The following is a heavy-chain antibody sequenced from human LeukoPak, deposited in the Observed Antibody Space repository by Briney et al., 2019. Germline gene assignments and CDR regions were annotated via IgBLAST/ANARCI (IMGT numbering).Heavy chain of an antibody. D-gene: IGHD3-10*01. Sequence: GGSLRLSCAASGFTFSSYWMSWVRQAPGKGLEWVANIKQDGSEKYYVDSVKGRFTISRDNAKNLLYLQMNSLRAEDTAVYYCARDHITMVRGVITPFEYWGQGTLVTVSS. CDR2: IKQDGSEK. CDR3: ARDHITMVRGVITPFEY. J-gene: IGHJ4*02. CDR1: GFTFSSYW. V-gene: IGHV3-7*01.